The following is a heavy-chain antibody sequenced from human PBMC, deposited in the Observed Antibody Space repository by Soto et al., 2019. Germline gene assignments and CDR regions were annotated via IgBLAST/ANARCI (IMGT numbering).Heavy chain of an antibody. CDR1: GFTFSSYA. D-gene: IGHD6-13*01. Sequence: GGSLRLSCAASGFTFSSYAMSWVRQAPGKGLEWVSAISGSGGSTYYADSVKGRFTISRDNSKNTLYLQMNSLRAEDTAVYYCAKDGEGSSWYPCSSSYTHVSGTGTTLTGSS. V-gene: IGHV3-23*01. CDR3: AKDGEGSSWYPCSSSYTHV. CDR2: ISGSGGST. J-gene: IGHJ6*03.